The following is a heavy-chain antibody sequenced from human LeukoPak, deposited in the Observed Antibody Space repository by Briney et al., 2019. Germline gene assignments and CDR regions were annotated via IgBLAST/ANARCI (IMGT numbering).Heavy chain of an antibody. V-gene: IGHV3-21*01. J-gene: IGHJ4*02. CDR1: GFTFSTYN. CDR3: ARFMPAAGIDY. CDR2: ISSSSSYI. Sequence: KSGGSLGLSCAASGFTFSTYNMTRVRQAPGKGPEWVSFISSSSSYIYYADSVKGRFTISRDNAKNSLYLQMNSLRAEDTAVYYCARFMPAAGIDYWGQGTLVTVSS. D-gene: IGHD6-13*01.